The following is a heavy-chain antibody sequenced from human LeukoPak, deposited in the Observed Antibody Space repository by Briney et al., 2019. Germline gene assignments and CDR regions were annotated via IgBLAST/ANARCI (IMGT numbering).Heavy chain of an antibody. V-gene: IGHV4-59*12. J-gene: IGHJ4*02. CDR3: ARDGNPGFGDY. CDR2: IYYSGST. CDR1: GGSISSYY. Sequence: SETLSLTCTVSGGSISSYYWSWIRQPPGKGLEWIGYIYYSGSTNYNPSLKSRVTISVDTSKNQFSLKLSSVTAADTAVYYCARDGNPGFGDYWGQGTLVTVSS. D-gene: IGHD3-16*01.